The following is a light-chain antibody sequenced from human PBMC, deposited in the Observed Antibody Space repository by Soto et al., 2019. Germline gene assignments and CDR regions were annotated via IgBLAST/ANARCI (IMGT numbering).Light chain of an antibody. CDR2: EVS. Sequence: QSALTQPASVSGSPGQSITISCTGTSSDVGAYNYVSWYQQHPGKAPKLMIYEVSNRPSGVSNRFSGSKSGNTASLTVSGLQAEDDADYYCSSYTTSSTRVFGGGTKLTFL. V-gene: IGLV2-14*01. J-gene: IGLJ2*01. CDR1: SSDVGAYNY. CDR3: SSYTTSSTRV.